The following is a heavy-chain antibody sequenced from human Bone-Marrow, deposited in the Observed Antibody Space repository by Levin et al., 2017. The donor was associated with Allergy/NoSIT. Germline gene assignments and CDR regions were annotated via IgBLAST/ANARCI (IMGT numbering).Heavy chain of an antibody. CDR1: GYTFSVYW. V-gene: IGHV1-2*02. Sequence: ASVKVSCKASGYTFSVYWIHWVRHVPGEGLEWMGWIIPNSGGTNYAQKFQGRVTMTRDTSINTVYMELTGLTSDDAAVYYCTRGLMIGASKMFELWGQGTLVTVSS. J-gene: IGHJ4*02. CDR3: TRGLMIGASKMFEL. CDR2: IIPNSGGT. D-gene: IGHD3-22*01.